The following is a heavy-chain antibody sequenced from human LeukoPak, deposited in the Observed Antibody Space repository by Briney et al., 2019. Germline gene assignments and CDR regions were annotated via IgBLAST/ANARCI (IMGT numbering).Heavy chain of an antibody. CDR1: GGTFSSYA. Sequence: ASVKVSCKASGGTFSSYAISWVRQAPGQGLEWMGGIIPIFGTANYAQKFQERVTITRDMSTSTAYMELSSLRSEDTAVYYCAADPGIAVAGPRHFDYWGQGTLVTVSS. D-gene: IGHD6-19*01. J-gene: IGHJ4*02. CDR3: AADPGIAVAGPRHFDY. CDR2: IIPIFGTA. V-gene: IGHV1-69*05.